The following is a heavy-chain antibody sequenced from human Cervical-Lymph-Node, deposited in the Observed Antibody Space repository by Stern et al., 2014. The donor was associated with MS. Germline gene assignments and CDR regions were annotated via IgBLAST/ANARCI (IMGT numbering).Heavy chain of an antibody. D-gene: IGHD3-22*01. CDR1: GYTFTGFF. CDR2: LNPNNDDP. CDR3: ARDATRIVVGIDY. V-gene: IGHV1-2*06. Sequence: DQLVESGTKMQKPGASVRVSCTASGYTFTGFFIHWVRQVPGQGLAWMERLNPNNDDPTYAQNFQNRVTLTRDHSTGNAYLELMRLTSADTAVYFCARDATRIVVGIDYWGQGTQVTVSS. J-gene: IGHJ4*02.